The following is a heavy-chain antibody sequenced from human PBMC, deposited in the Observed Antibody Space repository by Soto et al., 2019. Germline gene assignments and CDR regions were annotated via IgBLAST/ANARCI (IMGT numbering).Heavy chain of an antibody. D-gene: IGHD6-13*01. J-gene: IGHJ4*02. V-gene: IGHV4-4*02. CDR3: ARARATIAAAAIFDC. Sequence: QVQLQESGPGLVKPSGTLSLTCAVSGGSISTSNWWSWVRQPPGKGLEWIGEVYRTGSTNYNPSLARRVIGSVAKSRTQFSLKRTSVTAAATAVYYCARARATIAAAAIFDCWGQGTLVTVSS. CDR1: GGSISTSNW. CDR2: VYRTGST.